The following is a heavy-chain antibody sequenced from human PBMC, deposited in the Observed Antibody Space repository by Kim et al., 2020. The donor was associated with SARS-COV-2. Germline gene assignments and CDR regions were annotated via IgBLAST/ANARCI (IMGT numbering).Heavy chain of an antibody. CDR1: GFTFSSYA. V-gene: IGHV3-23*01. Sequence: GGSLRLSCAASGFTFSSYAMSWVRQAPGKGLEWVSAISGSGGSTYYADSVKGRFTISRDNSKNTLYLQMNSLRAEDTAVYYCAKDVHVWGSYPPAYWGQGTLVTVSS. J-gene: IGHJ4*02. CDR2: ISGSGGST. CDR3: AKDVHVWGSYPPAY. D-gene: IGHD3-16*02.